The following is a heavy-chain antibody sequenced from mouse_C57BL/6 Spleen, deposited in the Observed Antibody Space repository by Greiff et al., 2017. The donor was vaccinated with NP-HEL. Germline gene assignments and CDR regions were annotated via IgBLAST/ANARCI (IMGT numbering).Heavy chain of an antibody. V-gene: IGHV1-64*01. Sequence: QVQLQQPGAELVKPGASVKLSCKASGYTFTSYWMHWVKQRPGQGLEWIGMIHPNSGSTNYNEKFKSKATLTVDKSSSTAYMQLSSLSSEDSAVYYCARWGLGREYFDYWGQGTTLTVSS. CDR3: ARWGLGREYFDY. D-gene: IGHD4-1*01. CDR2: IHPNSGST. J-gene: IGHJ2*01. CDR1: GYTFTSYW.